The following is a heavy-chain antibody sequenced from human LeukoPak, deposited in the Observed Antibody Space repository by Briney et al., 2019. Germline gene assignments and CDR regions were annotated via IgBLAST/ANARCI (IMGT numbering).Heavy chain of an antibody. CDR2: IRYDGSNK. J-gene: IGHJ4*02. V-gene: IGHV3-30*02. D-gene: IGHD3-22*01. Sequence: GGSLRLSCAASGFTFSSYGMHWVRQAPGKGLEWVAFIRYDGSNKYYADSVKGRFTISRDNSKNTLYLQMNSLRAEDTAVYYCAKDRGYYDSSGYSFDYWGQGTLVTVSS. CDR1: GFTFSSYG. CDR3: AKDRGYYDSSGYSFDY.